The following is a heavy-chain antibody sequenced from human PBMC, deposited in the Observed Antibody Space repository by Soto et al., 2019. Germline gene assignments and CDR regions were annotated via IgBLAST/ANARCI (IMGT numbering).Heavy chain of an antibody. Sequence: EVQLLESGGGLVQPGGSLRLSCAASGFTFSSFAMSWVRQAPGKGLEWVSGLSGSGGSTYYADSVKGRFTISRDNAKNSLYLQMNSLRAEDTAVYYCARGDSSGYYSSYYGMDVWGQGTTVTVSS. CDR1: GFTFSSFA. J-gene: IGHJ6*02. CDR3: ARGDSSGYYSSYYGMDV. CDR2: LSGSGGST. V-gene: IGHV3-23*01. D-gene: IGHD3-22*01.